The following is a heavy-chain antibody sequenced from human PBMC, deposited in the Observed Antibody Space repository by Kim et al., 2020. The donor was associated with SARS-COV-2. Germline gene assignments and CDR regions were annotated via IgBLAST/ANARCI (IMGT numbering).Heavy chain of an antibody. CDR3: AREGYYDFWSGSSDIRWF. J-gene: IGHJ5*01. V-gene: IGHV4-59*01. D-gene: IGHD3-3*01. CDR1: GGSIGSYY. CDR2: IYYSGST. Sequence: SETLSLTCTVSGGSIGSYYWSWIRQPPCKGLEWIGYIYYSGSTNYNPSLKSRVTISVDTSKNQFSLKLSSMTAADTAVYYCAREGYYDFWSGSSDIRWF.